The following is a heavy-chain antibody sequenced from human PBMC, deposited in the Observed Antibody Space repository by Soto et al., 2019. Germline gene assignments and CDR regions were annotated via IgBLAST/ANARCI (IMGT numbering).Heavy chain of an antibody. V-gene: IGHV1-46*01. J-gene: IGHJ4*02. Sequence: GASVKVCCKASVYTFTSCYMHWVRQAPGQGLEWMGIINPSGGSTSYAQKFQGRVTMTRDTSTSTVYMELSSLRSEDTAVYYCARGYFLYSSSWAGDYWGQGTLVTVSS. D-gene: IGHD6-13*01. CDR1: VYTFTSCY. CDR3: ARGYFLYSSSWAGDY. CDR2: INPSGGST.